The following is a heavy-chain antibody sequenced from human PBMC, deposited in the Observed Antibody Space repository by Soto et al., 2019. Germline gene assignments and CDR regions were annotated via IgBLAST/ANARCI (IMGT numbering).Heavy chain of an antibody. V-gene: IGHV1-58*01. Sequence: SVKVSCKASGFTFTSSAVQWVRQARGQRLEWIGWIVVGSGNTNYAQKFQERVTITRDMSTSTAYMELSSLRSEDTAVYYCAADPMAYCSSTSCYNYYYGMDVWGQGTLVTVSS. CDR3: AADPMAYCSSTSCYNYYYGMDV. D-gene: IGHD2-2*02. CDR1: GFTFTSSA. CDR2: IVVGSGNT. J-gene: IGHJ6*02.